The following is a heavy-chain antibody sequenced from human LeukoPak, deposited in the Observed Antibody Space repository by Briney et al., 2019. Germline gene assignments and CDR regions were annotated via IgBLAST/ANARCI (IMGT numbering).Heavy chain of an antibody. J-gene: IGHJ4*02. V-gene: IGHV1-8*01. CDR2: MNPNSGNT. CDR1: GYTFTSYD. Sequence: ASVKVSCKASGYTFTSYDINWVRQATGQGLEWMGWMNPNSGNTGYAQKFQGRVTMTTDTSTSTAYMELRSLRSDDTAVYYCARVRGCYGSGSYDFPIGYWGQGTLVTVSS. D-gene: IGHD3-10*01. CDR3: ARVRGCYGSGSYDFPIGY.